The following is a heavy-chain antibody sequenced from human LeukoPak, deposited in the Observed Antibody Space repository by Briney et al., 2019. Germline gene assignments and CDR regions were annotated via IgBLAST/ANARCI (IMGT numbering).Heavy chain of an antibody. Sequence: GGSLRLSCAASGFTFSTYAMSWVRQAPGKGLEWVSAISGSGGTTYYADSVKGRLTTSRDNSKNTLYLQMNSLRAEDTAVYYCAKTPYDSSGYYHESYPSWGQGTLVTVSS. V-gene: IGHV3-23*01. J-gene: IGHJ4*02. CDR2: ISGSGGTT. D-gene: IGHD3-22*01. CDR1: GFTFSTYA. CDR3: AKTPYDSSGYYHESYPS.